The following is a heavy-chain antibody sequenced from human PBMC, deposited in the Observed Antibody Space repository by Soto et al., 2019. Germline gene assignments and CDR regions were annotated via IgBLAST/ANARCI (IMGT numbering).Heavy chain of an antibody. D-gene: IGHD4-4*01. CDR3: ASDYNTEIDV. CDR2: ISHSGTT. V-gene: IGHV4-30-4*08. Sequence: SQRRSLASILDTASISSPCYFCTWIRERTGKCLEWIGYISHSGTTHYNTTLKSRVTISIATSKKYCSLNLSSVTAADTAVYYCASDYNTEIDVWGQGILVTVSS. J-gene: IGHJ4*01. CDR1: TASISSPCYF.